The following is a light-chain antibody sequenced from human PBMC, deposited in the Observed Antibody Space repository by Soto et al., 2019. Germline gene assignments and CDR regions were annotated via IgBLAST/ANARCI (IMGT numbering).Light chain of an antibody. CDR1: QGISKY. Sequence: DIQMTQSPSSLSASVGDRVTITCQASQGISKYLHWYQQRPGKAPKLLIYDASNLETGVPSRFSGSGSGTDFTFTINSLQPEDIATYYCQQYDDLPFTFGQGTKLEIK. CDR3: QQYDDLPFT. CDR2: DAS. J-gene: IGKJ2*01. V-gene: IGKV1-33*01.